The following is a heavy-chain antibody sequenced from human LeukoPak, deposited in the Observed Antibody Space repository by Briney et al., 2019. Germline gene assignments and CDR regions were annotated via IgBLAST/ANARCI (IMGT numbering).Heavy chain of an antibody. D-gene: IGHD6-13*01. Sequence: GGSLRLSCVASGFTVSSNYMGWVRQAPGKGLEWVSVIYTDGRTYSADSMKGRFTLSRDNSKNTLYLQMSSLRAEDTAVYYCARRRAASWSFDSWGQGTLVTVSS. V-gene: IGHV3-66*04. J-gene: IGHJ4*02. CDR3: ARRRAASWSFDS. CDR2: IYTDGRT. CDR1: GFTVSSNY.